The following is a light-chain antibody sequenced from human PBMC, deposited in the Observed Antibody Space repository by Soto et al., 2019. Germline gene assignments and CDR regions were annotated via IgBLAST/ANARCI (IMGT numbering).Light chain of an antibody. CDR2: GAS. V-gene: IGKV3-15*01. CDR3: QHYTNWPYT. J-gene: IGKJ2*01. Sequence: EIVMTQSPATLSVSPGERASLSCRASQSVGSNLAWYQQTAGQAPRLLIYGASTRTTGSPARFSGSGSGTEFTLTISSLQSEDFAVYSCQHYTNWPYTFGQGTKLEIK. CDR1: QSVGSN.